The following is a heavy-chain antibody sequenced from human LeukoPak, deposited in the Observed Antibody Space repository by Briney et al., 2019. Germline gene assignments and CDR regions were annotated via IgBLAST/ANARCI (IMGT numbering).Heavy chain of an antibody. J-gene: IGHJ3*02. D-gene: IGHD4-17*01. V-gene: IGHV5-51*01. CDR3: ARGHPYADSYDAFDI. Sequence: PGESLKISCKGSGYSFTSYWIGWVRQMPGKGLEWMGIIYPGDSDTRYSPSFQGQVTISADKSISTAYLQWSSLKASDTAMYYCARGHPYADSYDAFDIWGQGTMVTVSS. CDR2: IYPGDSDT. CDR1: GYSFTSYW.